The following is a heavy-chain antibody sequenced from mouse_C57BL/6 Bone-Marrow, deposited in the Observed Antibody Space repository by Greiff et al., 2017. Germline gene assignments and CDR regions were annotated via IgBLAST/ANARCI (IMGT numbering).Heavy chain of an antibody. CDR1: GYTFTSYG. CDR3: SRRDYYGGYAMDY. V-gene: IGHV1-81*01. D-gene: IGHD1-1*01. Sequence: QVQLQQSGAELARPGASVKLSCKASGYTFTSYGISWVKQRTGQGLEWIGEIYPRSGNTYYNEKFKGKATLTAVKSSSTAYMELRSLTSEDSAVXFVSRRDYYGGYAMDYWGQGTSVTVSS. CDR2: IYPRSGNT. J-gene: IGHJ4*01.